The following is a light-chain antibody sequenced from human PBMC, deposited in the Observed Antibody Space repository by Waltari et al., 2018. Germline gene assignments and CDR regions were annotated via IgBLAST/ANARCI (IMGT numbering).Light chain of an antibody. CDR3: CSYAGIWV. V-gene: IGLV2-11*01. CDR1: GSNVGDLNP. Sequence: ALTHPRSGPGVPDQQAPIPSSGPGSNVGDLNPVSWYQQHPGKPPKLVIFDVTKRPSVVPDRFSGSKSGTSASLTVSGLQAEDEADYYCCSYAGIWVFGGGTKLTVL. CDR2: DVT. J-gene: IGLJ3*02.